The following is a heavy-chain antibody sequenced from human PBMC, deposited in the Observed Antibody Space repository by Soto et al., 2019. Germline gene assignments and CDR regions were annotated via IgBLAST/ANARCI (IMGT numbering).Heavy chain of an antibody. D-gene: IGHD3-22*01. V-gene: IGHV3-15*01. J-gene: IGHJ4*02. CDR1: GFTFSNAW. CDR2: IKSKTDGGTT. Sequence: GGSLRLSCAASGFTFSNAWMSWVRQAPGKGLEWVGRIKSKTDGGTTDYAAPVKGRFTISRDDSKNTLYLKMNSLKTEDTAVYYCTTDLSDSSGYYFDYWGQGTLVTVSS. CDR3: TTDLSDSSGYYFDY.